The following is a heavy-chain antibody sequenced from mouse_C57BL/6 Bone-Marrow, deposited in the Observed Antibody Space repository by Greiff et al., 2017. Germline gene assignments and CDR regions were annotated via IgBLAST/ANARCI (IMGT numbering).Heavy chain of an antibody. J-gene: IGHJ2*01. V-gene: IGHV14-4*01. CDR1: GFNIKDDY. CDR2: IDPENGDT. D-gene: IGHD1-1*01. Sequence: VQLQQSGAELVRPGASVKLSCTASGFNIKDDYMHWVKQRPEQGLEWIGWIDPENGDTEYASKFQGKATITADTSSNTAYLQLSSLTSEDTAVYYCTTPTVTYFYYGGQGTTLTVSS. CDR3: TTPTVTYFYY.